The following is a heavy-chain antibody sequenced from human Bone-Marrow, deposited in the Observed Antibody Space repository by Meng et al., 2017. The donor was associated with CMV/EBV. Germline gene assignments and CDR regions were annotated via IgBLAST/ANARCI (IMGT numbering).Heavy chain of an antibody. CDR2: ISSSGSTI. J-gene: IGHJ4*02. D-gene: IGHD2-2*02. V-gene: IGHV3-11*04. CDR3: ARDRRGCSSTSCYTRPDFDY. Sequence: GESLKISCAASGFTFSDYYMSWIRQAPGKGLEWVSYISSSGSTIYYADSVKGRFTISRDNAKNSLYLQMNSLRAEDTAVYYCARDRRGCSSTSCYTRPDFDYWGQGTLVTFSS. CDR1: GFTFSDYY.